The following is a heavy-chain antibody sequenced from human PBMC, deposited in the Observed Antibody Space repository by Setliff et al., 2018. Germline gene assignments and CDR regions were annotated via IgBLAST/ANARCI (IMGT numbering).Heavy chain of an antibody. CDR3: ARSETCHSTHCSPYDY. D-gene: IGHD2-2*01. CDR1: GFTFSSHW. Sequence: GGSLRLSCGASGFTFSSHWMNWIRQAPGQGLEWVSSIDTSSTWIYYADSVKGRFTISRDNAENSLYLQMNSLRAEDTAVYYCARSETCHSTHCSPYDYWGQGTPVTVSS. V-gene: IGHV3-21*01. J-gene: IGHJ4*02. CDR2: IDTSSTWI.